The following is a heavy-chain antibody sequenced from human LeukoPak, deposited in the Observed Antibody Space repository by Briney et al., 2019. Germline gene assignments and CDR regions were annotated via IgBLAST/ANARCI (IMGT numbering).Heavy chain of an antibody. J-gene: IGHJ4*02. CDR3: ARRTSSSWVFDY. D-gene: IGHD6-13*01. CDR1: GFTFSSYA. Sequence: PGGSLRLSCAASGFTFSSYAMSWVRQAPGKGLEWVSGISDNGGSTYYADSVKGRFTISRDNSKNKLYLQMNSLRAEDTAVYYCARRTSSSWVFDYWGQGTLVTVSS. CDR2: ISDNGGST. V-gene: IGHV3-23*01.